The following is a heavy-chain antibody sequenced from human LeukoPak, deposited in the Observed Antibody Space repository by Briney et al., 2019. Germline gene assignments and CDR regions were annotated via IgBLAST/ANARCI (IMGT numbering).Heavy chain of an antibody. J-gene: IGHJ4*02. CDR1: GFSFDDYA. Sequence: PGGSLRLSCAASGFSFDDYAMHWVRQAPGKGLEWVSGISWNGGRIRYADSVKGRLTISRDNAKNSLYLQMNSLRAEDTALYYCARDHYYDSSGYHYFDSWGQGTLVTVFS. D-gene: IGHD3-22*01. CDR2: ISWNGGRI. V-gene: IGHV3-9*01. CDR3: ARDHYYDSSGYHYFDS.